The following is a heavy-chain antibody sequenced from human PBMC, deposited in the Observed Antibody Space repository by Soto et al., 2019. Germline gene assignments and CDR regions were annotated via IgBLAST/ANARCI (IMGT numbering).Heavy chain of an antibody. D-gene: IGHD6-19*01. J-gene: IGHJ4*02. Sequence: VQLVESGGGVVQPGRSLRLSCAASGFTFSDYAMHWVRQAPGKGLKWVAVVSHDGRNTHYADSVKGRFTISRDSSKNTVSLEMTSLRAEDTAVYYCARGGRQWLVTSDFNYWGQGALVTVSS. CDR2: VSHDGRNT. CDR3: ARGGRQWLVTSDFNY. V-gene: IGHV3-30*03. CDR1: GFTFSDYA.